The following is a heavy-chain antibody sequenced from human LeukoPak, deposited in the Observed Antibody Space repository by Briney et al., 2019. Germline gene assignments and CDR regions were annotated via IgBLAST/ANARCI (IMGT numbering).Heavy chain of an antibody. Sequence: SETLSLTCAVYGGSFSGYYWSWIRQPPGKGLEWIGEINHSGSTNYNPSLKSRVTISVDTSKNQFSLKLGSVTAADTAVYYCARYDYYGSGSYWKKPYYFDYWGQGNLVTVSS. D-gene: IGHD3-10*01. J-gene: IGHJ4*02. V-gene: IGHV4-34*01. CDR2: INHSGST. CDR1: GGSFSGYY. CDR3: ARYDYYGSGSYWKKPYYFDY.